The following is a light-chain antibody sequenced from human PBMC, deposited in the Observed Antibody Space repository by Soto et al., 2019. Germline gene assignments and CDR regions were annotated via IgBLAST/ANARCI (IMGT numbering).Light chain of an antibody. CDR3: SSDAGSNNLV. V-gene: IGLV2-8*01. J-gene: IGLJ2*01. CDR1: SSDVGDYSY. Sequence: QSALTQPPSASGSPGQSVTISCTGTSSDVGDYSYVSWYQQHPGKAPKLMIYEVSKRPSGVPDRFSGSKSGNTASLTVSGLQAEDEADYYCSSDAGSNNLVFGGGTKLTVL. CDR2: EVS.